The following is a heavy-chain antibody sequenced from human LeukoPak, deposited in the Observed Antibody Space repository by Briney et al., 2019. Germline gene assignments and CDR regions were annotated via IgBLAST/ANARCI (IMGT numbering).Heavy chain of an antibody. V-gene: IGHV4-59*01. CDR3: ARNIVGPRQVDY. CDR2: IYHSGTT. J-gene: IGHJ4*02. Sequence: SGTLSLTCTVSGGSISSYYWSWIRQPPGKGLEWIGYIYHSGTTNYSPSLKSRVTISVDTSKSQFSLKLSSVTAADTAIYYCARNIVGPRQVDYWGQGTLVTVSS. CDR1: GGSISSYY. D-gene: IGHD1-26*01.